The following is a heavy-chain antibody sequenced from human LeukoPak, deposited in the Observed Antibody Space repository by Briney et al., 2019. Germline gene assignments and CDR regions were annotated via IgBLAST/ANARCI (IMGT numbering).Heavy chain of an antibody. J-gene: IGHJ6*03. D-gene: IGHD2-15*01. CDR1: GFTFSSYA. CDR2: ISASGVNT. Sequence: PGGSLRLSCAASGFTFSSYAVSWVRQAPGKGLEWVSSISASGVNTFYADSVQGRFTISRDNSKSTLYLQMNSLRDEDTAVYYCARMRILQVNYYYMDVWGKGTTVTVSS. V-gene: IGHV3-23*01. CDR3: ARMRILQVNYYYMDV.